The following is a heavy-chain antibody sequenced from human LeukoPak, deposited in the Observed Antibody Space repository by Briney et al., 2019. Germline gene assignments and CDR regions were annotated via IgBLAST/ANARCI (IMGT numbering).Heavy chain of an antibody. CDR3: ARDETYYYDSSGYYRAPIDY. CDR2: ISSSSSYI. V-gene: IGHV3-21*01. J-gene: IGHJ4*02. CDR1: GFTFSTYV. D-gene: IGHD3-22*01. Sequence: GGSLRLSCTASGFTFSTYVMSWVRQAPGKGLEWVSSISSSSSYIYYADSVKGRFTISRDNAKNSLYLQMNSLRAEDTAVYYCARDETYYYDSSGYYRAPIDYWGQGTLVTVSS.